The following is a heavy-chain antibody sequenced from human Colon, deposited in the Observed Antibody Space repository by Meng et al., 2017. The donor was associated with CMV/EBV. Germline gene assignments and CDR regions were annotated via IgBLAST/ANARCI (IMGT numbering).Heavy chain of an antibody. J-gene: IGHJ4*02. CDR3: ARDEVVGTTTRSKIGYFDY. D-gene: IGHD1-26*01. CDR1: RFTFRCYA. Sequence: GESLKISCAASRFTFRCYAMHWVRPAPGKGLEWVALISYDGSNILYAGSMDGRFTISRDNSKDTLYLQMNSLKPEATAVYFCARDEVVGTTTRSKIGYFDYWGQGTLVTVSS. V-gene: IGHV3-30*04. CDR2: ISYDGSNI.